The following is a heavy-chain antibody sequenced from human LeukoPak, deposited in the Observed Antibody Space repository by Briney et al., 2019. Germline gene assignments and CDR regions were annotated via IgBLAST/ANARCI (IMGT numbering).Heavy chain of an antibody. CDR3: ARLDAYYYYGMDV. CDR1: GGSISSSSYY. CDR2: IYYSGST. Sequence: PSETLSLTCTVSGGSISSSSYYWGWIRQPPGKGLEWIGSIYYSGSTYYNPSLKSRVTISVDTSKNQFSLKLSSVTAADTAVYYCARLDAYYYYGMDVWGQGTTVTVS. J-gene: IGHJ6*02. V-gene: IGHV4-39*01.